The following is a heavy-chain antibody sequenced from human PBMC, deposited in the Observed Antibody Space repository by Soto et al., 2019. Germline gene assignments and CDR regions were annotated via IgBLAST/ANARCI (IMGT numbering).Heavy chain of an antibody. CDR2: ISYDGNNR. J-gene: IGHJ5*02. CDR1: GFTFSSYG. Sequence: GGSVRLSCAASGFTFSSYGMHWVRQAPGKGLDWLAVISYDGNNRYYVDSVRGRFIISRDNSKNTVYLQMNSLRAEDTAVYYCAKDGAAAGHNWFDPWGQGTLVTVSS. D-gene: IGHD6-13*01. CDR3: AKDGAAAGHNWFDP. V-gene: IGHV3-30*18.